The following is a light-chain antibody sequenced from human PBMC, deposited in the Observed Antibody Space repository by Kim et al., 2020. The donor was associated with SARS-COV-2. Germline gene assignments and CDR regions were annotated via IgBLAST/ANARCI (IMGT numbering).Light chain of an antibody. CDR1: SLRSYY. Sequence: SYELTQDPAVSVALGQTVRITCQGDSLRSYYATWYQQKPGQAPILVIYGKNNRPSGIPDRFSGSSSGNTASFTITGTQAGDEADYYCNSRDSNNNVLFGG. V-gene: IGLV3-19*01. J-gene: IGLJ2*01. CDR2: GKN. CDR3: NSRDSNNNVL.